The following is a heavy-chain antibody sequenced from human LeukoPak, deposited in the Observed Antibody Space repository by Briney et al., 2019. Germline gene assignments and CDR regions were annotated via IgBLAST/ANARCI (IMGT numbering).Heavy chain of an antibody. D-gene: IGHD6-19*01. V-gene: IGHV6-1*01. CDR2: TYYRSKWYN. CDR1: GVSVSSNSAA. CDR3: ARAVAGTWTDP. Sequence: SQTLSLTCAISGVSVSSNSAAWNWLRQSPSRGVVWLGSTYYRSKWYNDYAVSVKSRITINPDTSKNLFSLQLNSVTPEDTAVYYCARAVAGTWTDPWGQGTLVTVSS. J-gene: IGHJ5*02.